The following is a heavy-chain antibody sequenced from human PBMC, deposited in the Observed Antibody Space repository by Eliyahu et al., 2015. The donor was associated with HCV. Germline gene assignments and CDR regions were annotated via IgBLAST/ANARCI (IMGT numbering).Heavy chain of an antibody. CDR3: ARAGLAIPLGFYGMDV. Sequence: QVQLVESGGGVVQPGRSLRLSCXASGFXFXGYAMHWARQAPGKGLEWVAVISYDGSTEYYRDSVKGRFSISRDNSKNTIYLQMNSLRGEDTAVYYCARAGLAIPLGFYGMDVWGQGTTVTVSS. V-gene: IGHV3-30-3*01. CDR2: ISYDGSTE. CDR1: GFXFXGYA. D-gene: IGHD3-3*02. J-gene: IGHJ6*02.